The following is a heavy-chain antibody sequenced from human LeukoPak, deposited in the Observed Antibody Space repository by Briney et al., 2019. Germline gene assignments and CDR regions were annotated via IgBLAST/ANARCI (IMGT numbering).Heavy chain of an antibody. V-gene: IGHV1-2*02. D-gene: IGHD5/OR15-5a*01. CDR1: GYTFTGYY. J-gene: IGHJ4*02. Sequence: GASVKVSCKASGYTFTGYYMHWVRQAPGQGLEWMGWINPNSGGTNYAQKFQGRVTMTRDTSISTAYMELSRLRYDDTAVYYCARVDLRMGPFDYWGQGTLVTVSS. CDR2: INPNSGGT. CDR3: ARVDLRMGPFDY.